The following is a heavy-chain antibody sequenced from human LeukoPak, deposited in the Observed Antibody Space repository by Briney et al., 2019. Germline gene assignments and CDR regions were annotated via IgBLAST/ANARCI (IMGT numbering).Heavy chain of an antibody. J-gene: IGHJ3*02. CDR1: GGSISSYY. CDR2: IYYSGST. CDR3: ARGRVEGSSWYFDI. V-gene: IGHV4-59*01. D-gene: IGHD6-13*01. Sequence: KPSETLSLTCTVSGGSISSYYWSWIRQPPGKGLEWIGYIYYSGSTNYNPSLKSRVTISVDTSKNQFSLKLSSVTAADTAVYYCARGRVEGSSWYFDIWGQGTMVTVSS.